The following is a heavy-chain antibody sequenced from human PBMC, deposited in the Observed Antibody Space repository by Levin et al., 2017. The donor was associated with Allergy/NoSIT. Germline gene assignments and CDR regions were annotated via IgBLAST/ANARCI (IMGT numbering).Heavy chain of an antibody. J-gene: IGHJ4*02. CDR1: GGSISSSNHY. CDR3: ARDGDGAVADY. Sequence: RSETLSLTCTVSGGSISSSNHYWGWIRQPPGEGLEWIGSMYKSGHTYYNPSLRSRVTMSVDTSKNQFSLKLSSMTAADTAMYYCARDGDGAVADYWGQGTLVTVSS. V-gene: IGHV4-39*07. D-gene: IGHD6-19*01. CDR2: MYKSGHT.